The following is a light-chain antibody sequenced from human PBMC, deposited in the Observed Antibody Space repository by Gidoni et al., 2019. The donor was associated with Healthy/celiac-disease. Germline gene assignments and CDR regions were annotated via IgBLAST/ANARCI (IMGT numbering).Light chain of an antibody. V-gene: IGKV3-15*01. J-gene: IGKJ1*01. CDR3: QQYNNWTPWT. Sequence: EIVMTQSPATLSVSPGERATLSCRASQSVSSNLAWYQQKPGQAPRLLIYGASTRATGIPARFSGSGSGTEFTLTISSLQSEDFAVYYCQQYNNWTPWTFXXXTKVEIK. CDR2: GAS. CDR1: QSVSSN.